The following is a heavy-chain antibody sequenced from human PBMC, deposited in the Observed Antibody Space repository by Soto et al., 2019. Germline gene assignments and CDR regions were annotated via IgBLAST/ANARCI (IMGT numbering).Heavy chain of an antibody. V-gene: IGHV3-23*01. J-gene: IGHJ4*02. CDR3: AKVSNKWAVAQRGYFDY. Sequence: EVQVLDSGGGLVQPGGSQRLSCEASGFTFSNYAMSWVRQAPGKGLGWVSTISATGSTLYADSVKGRFTISRDNSKVKVYLKMHFPRAEDTAVYYCAKVSNKWAVAQRGYFDYWGQGTLVTVSS. CDR1: GFTFSNYA. CDR2: ISATGST. D-gene: IGHD6-19*01.